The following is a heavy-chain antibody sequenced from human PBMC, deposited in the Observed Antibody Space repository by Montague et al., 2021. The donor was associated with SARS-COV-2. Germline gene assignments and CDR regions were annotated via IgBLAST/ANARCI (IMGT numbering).Heavy chain of an antibody. CDR2: INHSGTT. V-gene: IGHV4-34*01. J-gene: IGHJ4*02. D-gene: IGHD4-23*01. CDR3: ARWDPQTLTLIGLRGKSASDY. CDR1: GGSFSGYY. Sequence: SETLSLTCAVYGGSFSGYYWTWIRQSPEKGLEWIAEINHSGTTNYNFNPSLRSRVTISVDTSKNQFSLKLSSVTAADTGVYYCARWDPQTLTLIGLRGKSASDYWGQGTLVTVSS.